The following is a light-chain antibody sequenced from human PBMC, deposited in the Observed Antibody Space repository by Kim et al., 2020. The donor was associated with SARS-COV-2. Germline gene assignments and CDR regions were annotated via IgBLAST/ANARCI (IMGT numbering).Light chain of an antibody. CDR2: GAS. V-gene: IGKV3-20*01. CDR3: QQYGSSWT. Sequence: LSQGERATLSCRASQSVSSSYLAWYQQKPGQAPRLLIYGASSRATGIPDRFSGSGSGTDFTLTISRLEPEDFAVYYCQQYGSSWTFGQGTKVEIK. J-gene: IGKJ1*01. CDR1: QSVSSSY.